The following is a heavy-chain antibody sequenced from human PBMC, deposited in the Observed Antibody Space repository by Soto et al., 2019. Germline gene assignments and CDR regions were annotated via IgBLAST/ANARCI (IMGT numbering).Heavy chain of an antibody. D-gene: IGHD1-26*01. V-gene: IGHV3-23*01. CDR2: IRETGNT. CDR1: GFTFSNYS. J-gene: IGHJ4*02. CDR3: AKQQMGVIRALDY. Sequence: PGGSLRLSCAASGFTFSNYSISWIRPAPGKGLEWVSTIRETGNTYYADSVRGRFATSRDNSENTLYLQMSSLRAEDTAVYYCAKQQMGVIRALDYWGQGTLVTVSS.